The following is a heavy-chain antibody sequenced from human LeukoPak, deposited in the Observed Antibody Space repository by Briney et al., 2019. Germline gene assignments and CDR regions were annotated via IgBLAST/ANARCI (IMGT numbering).Heavy chain of an antibody. CDR3: ARDNSIGLLDY. CDR2: ISWNSGAI. D-gene: IGHD4-4*01. Sequence: PGRSLRLSCVASGFTFDDYAMHWVRHAPGKGLEWVSDISWNSGAIGYADSVKGRFTISRDNAKNSLHLQMNSLRTEDTALYYCARDNSIGLLDYWGQGTLVTVSS. V-gene: IGHV3-9*01. CDR1: GFTFDDYA. J-gene: IGHJ4*02.